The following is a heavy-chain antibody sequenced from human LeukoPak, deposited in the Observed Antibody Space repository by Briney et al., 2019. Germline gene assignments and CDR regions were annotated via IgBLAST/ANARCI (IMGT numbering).Heavy chain of an antibody. CDR3: ARGDPGAY. D-gene: IGHD2-21*02. Sequence: PGGSLRLSCAASGIAFRQFGMHWVRQAPGKGLEWVSVISYDGSQTYYADSVKGRFTISRDNSKNTLYLQMNSLRAEDTAVYYCARGDPGAYWGQGTLVTVSS. CDR2: ISYDGSQT. J-gene: IGHJ4*02. V-gene: IGHV3-30*03. CDR1: GIAFRQFG.